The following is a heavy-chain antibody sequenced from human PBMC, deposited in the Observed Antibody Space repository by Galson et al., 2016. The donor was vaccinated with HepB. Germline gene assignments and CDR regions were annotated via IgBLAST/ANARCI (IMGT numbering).Heavy chain of an antibody. V-gene: IGHV3-53*01. CDR2: IYSGGST. J-gene: IGHJ6*02. CDR3: ARVRVNDCRTSSCYSYYGLDV. CDR1: GFTVSANY. Sequence: SLRLSCAASGFTVSANYMTWVRQAPGRGLEWVSIIYSGGSTYYTDSVEGRFTISRDNSKNTLYLQMNSLRAEDTAVYYCARVRVNDCRTSSCYSYYGLDVWGQGTTVTVSS. D-gene: IGHD2-2*01.